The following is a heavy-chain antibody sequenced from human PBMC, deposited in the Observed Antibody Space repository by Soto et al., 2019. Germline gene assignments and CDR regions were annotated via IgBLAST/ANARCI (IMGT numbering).Heavy chain of an antibody. V-gene: IGHV4-34*01. Sequence: QVQLQQWGAGLLKPSETLSLTCAVYGGSFSGYYWSWIRQPPGKGLEWIGEINHSGSTNYNPSLKCRVTISVDTSKNQFSLKLSSVTAADTAVYYCARGFRGYSGSVKENYYYYMDVWGKGTTVTVSS. CDR1: GGSFSGYY. CDR3: ARGFRGYSGSVKENYYYYMDV. D-gene: IGHD5-12*01. CDR2: INHSGST. J-gene: IGHJ6*03.